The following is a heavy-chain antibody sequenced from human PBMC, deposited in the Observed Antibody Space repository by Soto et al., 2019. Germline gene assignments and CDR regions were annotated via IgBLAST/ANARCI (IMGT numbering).Heavy chain of an antibody. CDR2: ISGSGGST. Sequence: GGSLRLSCAASGFTFSSYAMSWVRQAPGKGLEWVSAISGSGGSTYYADSVKGRFTISRDNSKNTLYLQMNSLRAEDTAVYYCAKREPRRYSSGGDWFDPWGQGTLVTVSS. V-gene: IGHV3-23*01. J-gene: IGHJ5*02. CDR1: GFTFSSYA. D-gene: IGHD6-19*01. CDR3: AKREPRRYSSGGDWFDP.